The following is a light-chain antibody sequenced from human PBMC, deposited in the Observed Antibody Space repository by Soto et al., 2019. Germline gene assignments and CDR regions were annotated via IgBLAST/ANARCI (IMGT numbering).Light chain of an antibody. CDR1: ISNIGAGYD. Sequence: QSVLTQPPAVSGAPGQRVTISCTGSISNIGAGYDVHWYQQLPGTAPKLLIYGNINRPPGVPDRFSGSKSGTSASLAITGLQAEDEADYYCQSYDSSLSGSVFGGGTKLTVL. CDR3: QSYDSSLSGSV. V-gene: IGLV1-40*01. J-gene: IGLJ2*01. CDR2: GNI.